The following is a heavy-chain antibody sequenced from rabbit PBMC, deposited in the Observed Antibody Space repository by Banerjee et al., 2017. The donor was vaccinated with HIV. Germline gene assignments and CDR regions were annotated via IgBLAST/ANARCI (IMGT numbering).Heavy chain of an antibody. CDR1: GFSFSNKYV. D-gene: IGHD8-1*01. Sequence: QEQLEESGGDLVKPEGSLTLTCTASGFSFSNKYVMCWVRQAPGKGLEWIACIGTNSGITWYASWVNGRFTISRSTSLSTVDLKMTSLTAADTATYFCAREDYAGYGYYLWGPGLVTVS. V-gene: IGHV1S43*01. CDR2: IGTNSGIT. J-gene: IGHJ4*01. CDR3: AREDYAGYGYYL.